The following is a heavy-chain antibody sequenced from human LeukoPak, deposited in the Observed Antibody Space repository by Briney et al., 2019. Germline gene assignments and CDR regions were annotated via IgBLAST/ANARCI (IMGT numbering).Heavy chain of an antibody. D-gene: IGHD1/OR15-1a*01. CDR3: ARGLEHGNYYYYMDV. V-gene: IGHV1-69*06. Sequence: SVKVSCKASGGTFSSYAISWVRQAPGQGLEWMGGIIPIFDTANYAQKFQGRVTITADKSTSTAYMELSSLRSEDTAVYYCARGLEHGNYYYYMDVWGKGTTVTVSS. J-gene: IGHJ6*03. CDR2: IIPIFDTA. CDR1: GGTFSSYA.